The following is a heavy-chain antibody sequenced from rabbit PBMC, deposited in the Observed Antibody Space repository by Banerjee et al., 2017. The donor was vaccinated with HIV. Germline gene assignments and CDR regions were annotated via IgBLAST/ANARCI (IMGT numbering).Heavy chain of an antibody. CDR3: ARKVASSTGEFNL. V-gene: IGHV1S40*01. J-gene: IGHJ4*01. CDR2: IYAGSGSA. D-gene: IGHD1-1*01. CDR1: GFDFSSSYW. Sequence: QSLEESGGDLVKPGASLTLTCTASGFDFSSSYWMCWVRQAPGKGLEWIGCIYAGSGSAYYASWAKGRFTISKASSTTVTLQMTSLTAADTATYFCARKVASSTGEFNLWGQGTLVTVS.